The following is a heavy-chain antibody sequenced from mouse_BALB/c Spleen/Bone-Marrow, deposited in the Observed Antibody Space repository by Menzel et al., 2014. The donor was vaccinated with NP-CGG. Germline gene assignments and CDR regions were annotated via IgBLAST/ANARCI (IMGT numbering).Heavy chain of an antibody. J-gene: IGHJ3*01. Sequence: VQGVESGPELVKPGASVKISCKASGYTFTDYYINWVKQKPGQGLEWIGWIYPRNNNTKYNERFKDKATLTVDTLPSIAYMQLSSLTSGDTAVYFCARGITTATFAYWGQGTLVTVSA. CDR2: IYPRNNNT. CDR3: ARGITTATFAY. V-gene: IGHV1-84*02. D-gene: IGHD1-2*01. CDR1: GYTFTDYY.